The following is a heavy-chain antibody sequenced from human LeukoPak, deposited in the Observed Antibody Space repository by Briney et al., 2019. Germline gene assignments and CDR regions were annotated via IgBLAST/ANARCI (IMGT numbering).Heavy chain of an antibody. CDR3: AKEFPPNFPLYYFDY. J-gene: IGHJ4*02. D-gene: IGHD2-21*01. Sequence: GGSLRLSCAASGFTFSTYAMTWVRQAPGKGLEWVSAISGSGGSTYYADSVKGRFTISRDNSNNTLHPQMNSLRAEDTAVYYCAKEFPPNFPLYYFDYWGQGTLVTVSS. CDR1: GFTFSTYA. CDR2: ISGSGGST. V-gene: IGHV3-23*01.